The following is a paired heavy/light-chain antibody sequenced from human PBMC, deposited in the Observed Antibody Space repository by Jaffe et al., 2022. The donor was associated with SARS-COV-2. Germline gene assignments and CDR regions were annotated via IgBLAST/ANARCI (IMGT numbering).Heavy chain of an antibody. J-gene: IGHJ5*02. CDR2: ITKTSTYI. CDR1: GFTFNSHK. D-gene: IGHD6-19*01. V-gene: IGHV3-21*01. CDR3: ARGSGDDWFDL. Sequence: ELQLVESGGGLVKPGGSLRLSCAASGFTFNSHKMNWVRQAPGKGLEWVASITKTSTYIYYADSVKGRFTISRDNAGDSLYLQMNSLRADDTAVYYCARGSGDDWFDLWGQGTLVSVSS.
Light chain of an antibody. Sequence: DIVLTQSPATLSLSPGERATLSCRASQSVSSYLAWYQQKPGQAPRLLIYDTSNRATGIPARFRGSGSGTDFTLTISSLEPEDFAVYYCQQRSSWPPVFGQGTRLE. J-gene: IGKJ5*01. V-gene: IGKV3-11*01. CDR3: QQRSSWPPV. CDR2: DTS. CDR1: QSVSSY.